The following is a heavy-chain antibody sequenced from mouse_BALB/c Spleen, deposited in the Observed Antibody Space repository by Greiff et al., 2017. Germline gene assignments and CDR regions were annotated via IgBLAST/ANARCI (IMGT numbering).Heavy chain of an antibody. CDR2: IDPENGDT. CDR3: NADSSGYEAY. J-gene: IGHJ3*01. Sequence: EVKLVESGAELVRSGASVKLSCTASGFNIKDYYMHWVKQRPEQGLEWIGWIDPENGDTEYAPKFQGKATMTADTSSNTAYLQLSSLTSEDTAVYYCNADSSGYEAYWGQGTLVTVSA. V-gene: IGHV14-4*02. D-gene: IGHD3-2*01. CDR1: GFNIKDYY.